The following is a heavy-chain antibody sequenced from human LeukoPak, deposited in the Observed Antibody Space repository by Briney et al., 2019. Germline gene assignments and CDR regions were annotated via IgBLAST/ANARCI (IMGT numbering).Heavy chain of an antibody. V-gene: IGHV1-18*01. CDR3: ARDSGRPEKELLWFGESDY. Sequence: GASVKVSCKASGYTFTNYAISWVRQAPGQGLEWMGWISAYNGNTNYAQKLQGRVTMTTDTSTSTAYMELRSLRSDDTAVYYCARDSGRPEKELLWFGESDYWGQGTLVTVSS. CDR2: ISAYNGNT. CDR1: GYTFTNYA. J-gene: IGHJ4*02. D-gene: IGHD3-10*01.